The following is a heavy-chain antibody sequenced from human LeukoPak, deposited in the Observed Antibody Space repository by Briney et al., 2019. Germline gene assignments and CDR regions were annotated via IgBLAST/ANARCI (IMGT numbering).Heavy chain of an antibody. CDR3: STFAGVLPGGLLL. V-gene: IGHV3-7*01. Sequence: PSGGSLRLSCVASGFTSSAFWMSWVRRPPGKGLEWVANIKKDGSEKEYVDSVKGRFSIFRDNAKNSVFLQMNSLRAEDTAVYYYSTFAGVLPGGLLLWGKGTTVIVSS. CDR2: IKKDGSEK. CDR1: GFTSSAFW. J-gene: IGHJ6*04. D-gene: IGHD3-3*01.